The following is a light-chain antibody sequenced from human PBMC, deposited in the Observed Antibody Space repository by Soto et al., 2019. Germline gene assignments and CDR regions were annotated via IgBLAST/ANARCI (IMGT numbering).Light chain of an antibody. J-gene: IGKJ2*01. Sequence: EIVLTQSPGTLSLSPGERATLSCRASQSVSSNYLAWYQQKLGQAPSLLIYGASNRATGTPDRFSGSGSGTDFTLTITRLEPEDFAVYYCQQYGSSPNTFGHGTKLEIK. V-gene: IGKV3-20*01. CDR1: QSVSSNY. CDR3: QQYGSSPNT. CDR2: GAS.